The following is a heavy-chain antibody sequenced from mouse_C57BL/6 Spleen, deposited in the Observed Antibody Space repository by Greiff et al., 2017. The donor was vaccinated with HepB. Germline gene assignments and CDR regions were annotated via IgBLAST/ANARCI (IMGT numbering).Heavy chain of an antibody. J-gene: IGHJ4*01. V-gene: IGHV1-52*01. D-gene: IGHD2-4*01. Sequence: QVQLQQPGAELVRPGSSVKLSCKASGYTFTSYWMHWVKQRPIQGLEWIGNIDPSDSETHYNQKFKDKATLTVDKSSSTAYMQLSSLTSEDSAVYYCARLDYGYYAMDYWGQGTSVTVSS. CDR3: ARLDYGYYAMDY. CDR1: GYTFTSYW. CDR2: IDPSDSET.